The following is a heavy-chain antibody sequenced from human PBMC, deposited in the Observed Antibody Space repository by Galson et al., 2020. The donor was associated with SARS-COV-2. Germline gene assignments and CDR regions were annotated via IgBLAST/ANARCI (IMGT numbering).Heavy chain of an antibody. CDR1: GGPISSGGYS. D-gene: IGHD3-3*01. CDR3: AGERFLGIYYGMDV. Sequence: SETLSLTCAVPGGPISSGGYSWTWIRQPPGKGLEWIGFIYQSGSTYYNPSLKSRVTISVDRSKDQFSLKLSSVTAADTAVYYCAGERFLGIYYGMDVGGQGTTVTVSS. V-gene: IGHV4-30-2*01. J-gene: IGHJ6*02. CDR2: IYQSGST.